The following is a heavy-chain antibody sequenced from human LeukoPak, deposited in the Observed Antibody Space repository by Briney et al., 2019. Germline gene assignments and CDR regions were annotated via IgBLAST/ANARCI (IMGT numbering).Heavy chain of an antibody. V-gene: IGHV4-34*01. J-gene: IGHJ5*02. CDR1: GGSFSGYY. D-gene: IGHD3-10*01. CDR2: INHSGST. Sequence: SETLSLTCAVYGGSFSGYYWSWIRQPPGKGLEWIGEINHSGSTNYNPSLKSRVTIPVDTSKNQFSLKLSSVTAADTAVYYCARGSLYYYGSGDWFDPWGQGTLVTVSS. CDR3: ARGSLYYYGSGDWFDP.